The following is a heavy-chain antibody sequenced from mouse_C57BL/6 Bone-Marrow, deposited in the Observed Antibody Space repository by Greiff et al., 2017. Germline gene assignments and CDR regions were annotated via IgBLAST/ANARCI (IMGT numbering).Heavy chain of an antibody. Sequence: VQLQQSGAELVRPGASVKLSCTASGFNIKDDNMHWVKQRPEQGLEWIGWIDPENGDTEYAPKFQGKATITADTSSNTAYRQLSSLTSEDTAFYYWTMSAMDYWGQGTSVTVSS. CDR1: GFNIKDDN. V-gene: IGHV14-4*01. J-gene: IGHJ4*01. CDR2: IDPENGDT. CDR3: TMSAMDY.